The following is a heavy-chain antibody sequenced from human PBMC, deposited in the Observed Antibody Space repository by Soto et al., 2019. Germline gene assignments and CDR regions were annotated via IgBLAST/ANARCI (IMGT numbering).Heavy chain of an antibody. CDR1: GYTFTNYD. V-gene: IGHV1-8*01. D-gene: IGHD3-10*02. Sequence: QVQLVQSGAEVRKPGASVKVSCKASGYTFTNYDINWVRQATGQGLEWMGWVNPNSGNTGYAQKFQGRVTMTRDTSINTAYMELSSLRSEDTAVYYCARAPYVAARNWFDSLGQGTLVTVSS. CDR3: ARAPYVAARNWFDS. J-gene: IGHJ5*01. CDR2: VNPNSGNT.